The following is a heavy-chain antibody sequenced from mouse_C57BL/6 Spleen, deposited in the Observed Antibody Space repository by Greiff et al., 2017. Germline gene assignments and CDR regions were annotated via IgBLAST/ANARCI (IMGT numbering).Heavy chain of an antibody. D-gene: IGHD1-1*01. CDR2: INPNNGGP. J-gene: IGHJ4*01. V-gene: IGHV1-18*01. Sequence: EVPLQQSGPELVKPGASVKIPCKASGSTFTDYNMDWVKQSHGTSLEWIGDINPNNGGPIYNQKFNGKATLTVDKSSSTAYMELRSLTSEDTAVYYCARTTVVDYYAMDYWGQGTSVTVSS. CDR3: ARTTVVDYYAMDY. CDR1: GSTFTDYN.